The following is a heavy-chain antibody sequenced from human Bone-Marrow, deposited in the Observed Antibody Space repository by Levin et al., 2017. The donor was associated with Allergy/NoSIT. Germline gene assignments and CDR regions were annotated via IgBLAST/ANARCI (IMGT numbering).Heavy chain of an antibody. J-gene: IGHJ4*02. D-gene: IGHD3-16*02. CDR2: LSGSGGNT. CDR3: AKFPYVYVWGSYRYLYYFDS. Sequence: PGGSLRLSCAGSGFTFSSYTMGWVRQAPGKGLEWVSALSGSGGNTYYADSVQGRFTISRDNSKNALYLQMNSLRAEDTAVYYCAKFPYVYVWGSYRYLYYFDSWGQGTLVTVSS. CDR1: GFTFSSYT. V-gene: IGHV3-23*01.